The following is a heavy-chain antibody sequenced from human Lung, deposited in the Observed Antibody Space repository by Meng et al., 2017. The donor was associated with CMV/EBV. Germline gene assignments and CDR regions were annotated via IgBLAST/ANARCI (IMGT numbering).Heavy chain of an antibody. V-gene: IGHV3-23*01. Sequence: GGSLRLXXAASGFTFSSYAMSWVRQAPGKGLEWVSAISGSGGSTYYADSVKGRFTISRDNSKNTLYLQMNSLRAEDTAVYYCAKYIAAAGILSVYFDYWTQGXLVTVSS. D-gene: IGHD6-13*01. J-gene: IGHJ4*02. CDR3: AKYIAAAGILSVYFDY. CDR2: ISGSGGST. CDR1: GFTFSSYA.